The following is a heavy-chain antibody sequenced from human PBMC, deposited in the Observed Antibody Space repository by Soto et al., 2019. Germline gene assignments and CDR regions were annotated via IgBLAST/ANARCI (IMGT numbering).Heavy chain of an antibody. Sequence: VQLVESGGGLVQPGGSLRLSCAASGFTISSYWMSWVRQAPGKGLEWVANIKQDGSEEYYVDSVKGRFTIFRDNAKNSLYLQMHSLRSEDTAVYYCARGGDAFGGQGTLVTVSS. CDR1: GFTISSYW. CDR3: ARGGDAF. V-gene: IGHV3-7*01. J-gene: IGHJ1*01. D-gene: IGHD2-21*01. CDR2: IKQDGSEE.